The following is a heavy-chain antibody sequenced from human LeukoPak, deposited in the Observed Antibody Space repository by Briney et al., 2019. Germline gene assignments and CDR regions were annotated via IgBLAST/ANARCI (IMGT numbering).Heavy chain of an antibody. D-gene: IGHD1-1*01. Sequence: PSETLSLTCTVSGGSISSYYWSWIRQPPGKGLEWIEYIYYGGSTNYNPSLKSRVTISVDTSKNQFSLKLSSVTAADTAVYYCARARRWNAAVEGWWFDPWGQGTLVTVSS. J-gene: IGHJ5*02. V-gene: IGHV4-59*01. CDR1: GGSISSYY. CDR2: IYYGGST. CDR3: ARARRWNAAVEGWWFDP.